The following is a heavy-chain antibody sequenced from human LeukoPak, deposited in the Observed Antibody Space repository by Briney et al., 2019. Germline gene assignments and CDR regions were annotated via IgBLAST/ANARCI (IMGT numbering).Heavy chain of an antibody. CDR3: VRYFASGSYYNLFDY. Sequence: QAGGSLRLSCAASGFTFNFFSMYWVRQSPGKGLEWVAVISYDATNEYYADSVKGRFTISRDDSKSTLYLQMNSLRAEDTAVYYCVRYFASGSYYNLFDYWGQGTLVTVSS. CDR2: ISYDATNE. CDR1: GFTFNFFS. V-gene: IGHV3-30*04. D-gene: IGHD3-10*01. J-gene: IGHJ4*02.